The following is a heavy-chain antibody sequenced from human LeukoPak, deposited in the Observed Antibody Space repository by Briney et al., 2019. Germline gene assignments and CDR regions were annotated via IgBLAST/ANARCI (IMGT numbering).Heavy chain of an antibody. CDR3: ARVGDYYDSSGYHSYFDY. Sequence: GGSLRLSCAASGVTFSSYWMHWGRQAPGKGLVWVSRINSDGSSTSYADSVKGRFTISRDNDKNSLYLQMNSLRAEDTAVYYCARVGDYYDSSGYHSYFDYWGQGTLVTVSS. J-gene: IGHJ4*02. V-gene: IGHV3-74*01. D-gene: IGHD3-22*01. CDR1: GVTFSSYW. CDR2: INSDGSST.